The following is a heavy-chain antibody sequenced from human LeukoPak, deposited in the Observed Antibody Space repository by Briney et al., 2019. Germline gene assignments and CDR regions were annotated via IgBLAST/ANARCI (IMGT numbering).Heavy chain of an antibody. CDR1: GFTVSNAW. J-gene: IGHJ4*02. CDR3: TSHEYSSLPFDY. CDR2: IKSKTDGGTT. V-gene: IGHV3-15*01. D-gene: IGHD6-6*01. Sequence: GGSLRLSCTASGFTVSNAWMSWVRQAPGKGLEWVGRIKSKTDGGTTDYAAPVKGRFTISRDDSKNTQYLQMNSLKTEDTAVFYCTSHEYSSLPFDYWGQGTLVTVSS.